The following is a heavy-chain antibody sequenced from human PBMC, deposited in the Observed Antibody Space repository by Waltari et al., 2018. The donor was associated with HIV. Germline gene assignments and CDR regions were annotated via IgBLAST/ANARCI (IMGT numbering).Heavy chain of an antibody. CDR2: ISWDGGST. Sequence: EVQLVESGGVVVQPGGSLRLSCAASGFTFDDYTMHWVRQAPGKGLEWVSLISWDGGSTYYADSVKGRFTISRDNSKNSLYLQMNSLRTEDTALYYCAKDSPEDYYVELVSYGMDVWGQGTTVTVSS. CDR1: GFTFDDYT. CDR3: AKDSPEDYYVELVSYGMDV. J-gene: IGHJ6*02. D-gene: IGHD3-10*02. V-gene: IGHV3-43*01.